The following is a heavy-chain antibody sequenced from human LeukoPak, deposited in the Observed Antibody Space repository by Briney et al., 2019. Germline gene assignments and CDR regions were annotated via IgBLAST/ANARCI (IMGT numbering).Heavy chain of an antibody. J-gene: IGHJ4*02. CDR2: LSSSRSYI. CDR3: ARVKQQGTLFDY. CDR1: GFTFSSYS. V-gene: IGHV3-21*01. D-gene: IGHD6-13*01. Sequence: GGSLRLSCAASGFTFSSYSMNWVRQAPGKGLEWVSSLSSSRSYIYYADSVKGRFTISRDNAKNSLYLQMNSLRAEDTAVYYCARVKQQGTLFDYWGQGTLVTVSS.